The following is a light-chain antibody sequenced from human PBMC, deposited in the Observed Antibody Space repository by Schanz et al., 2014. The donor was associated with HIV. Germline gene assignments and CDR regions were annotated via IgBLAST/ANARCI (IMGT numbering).Light chain of an antibody. J-gene: IGKJ5*01. CDR1: QSVSSSY. Sequence: ERVMTQSPATLSVSPGERATLSCRASQSVSSSYLAWYQQRPGQAPRLLIYGASTRVTGIPARFSGSGSGTEFTLTISSLQSEDFAVYYCQQYNDWPPITFGQGTRLEIK. V-gene: IGKV3-15*01. CDR2: GAS. CDR3: QQYNDWPPIT.